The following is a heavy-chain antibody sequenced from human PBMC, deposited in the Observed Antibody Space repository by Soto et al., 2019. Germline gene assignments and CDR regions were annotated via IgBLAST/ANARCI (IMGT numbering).Heavy chain of an antibody. CDR1: GFTFSSYS. CDR2: ISSSSSTI. Sequence: PGGSLRLSCAASGFTFSSYSMNWVRQAPGKGLEWVSYISSSSSTIYYADSVKGRFTISRDNAKNSLYLQMNSLRAEDTAVYYCAREVVVVVAANYYYYGMDVWGQGTTVTVSS. D-gene: IGHD2-15*01. V-gene: IGHV3-48*01. CDR3: AREVVVVVAANYYYYGMDV. J-gene: IGHJ6*02.